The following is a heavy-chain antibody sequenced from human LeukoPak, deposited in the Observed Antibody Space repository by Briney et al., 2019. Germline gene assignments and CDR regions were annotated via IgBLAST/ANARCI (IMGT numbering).Heavy chain of an antibody. D-gene: IGHD6-19*01. CDR2: VAFDGRT. J-gene: IGHJ4*02. Sequence: SETLSLTCTVPGGPIGRHYWTWIRRPPGKGLEWIGYVAFDGRTVYNPSLTSRLTMSVDPSMGQFSLSLTSVTAADTAVYHCARLPDISGWPFDCWGQGTLVTVSS. CDR1: GGPIGRHY. V-gene: IGHV4-59*11. CDR3: ARLPDISGWPFDC.